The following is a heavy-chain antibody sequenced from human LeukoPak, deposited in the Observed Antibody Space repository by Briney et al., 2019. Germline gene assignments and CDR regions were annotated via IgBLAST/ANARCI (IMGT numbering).Heavy chain of an antibody. V-gene: IGHV1-8*01. CDR3: ARARGTYYDFWSGYHDDAFDI. CDR1: GYTFTSYD. J-gene: IGHJ3*02. Sequence: ASVKVSCKASGYTFTSYDINWVRQATGQGLEWMGWMNPNSGDTGYAQKLQGRVTMTTDTSTSTAYMELRSLRSDDTAVYYCARARGTYYDFWSGYHDDAFDIWGQGTMVTVSS. CDR2: MNPNSGDT. D-gene: IGHD3-3*01.